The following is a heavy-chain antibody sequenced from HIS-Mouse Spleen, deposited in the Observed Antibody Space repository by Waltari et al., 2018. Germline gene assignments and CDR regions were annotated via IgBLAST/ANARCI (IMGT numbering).Heavy chain of an antibody. J-gene: IGHJ3*02. V-gene: IGHV4-34*01. CDR2: NNHSGST. Sequence: QVQLQQWGAGLLKPSETLSLTCAVYGGSFSGYYWSWIRQPPGKGLEWIGENNHSGSTNYNPSLKSRVNISVDTSNNQFSLKLSSVTAADTAVYYCARGRFHSWNDAFDIWGQGTMVTVSS. CDR3: ARGRFHSWNDAFDI. D-gene: IGHD1-1*01. CDR1: GGSFSGYY.